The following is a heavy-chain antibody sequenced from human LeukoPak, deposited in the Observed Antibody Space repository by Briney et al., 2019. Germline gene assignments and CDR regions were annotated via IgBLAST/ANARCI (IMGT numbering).Heavy chain of an antibody. CDR3: AKGKVSDY. D-gene: IGHD3-10*01. Sequence: GGSLRLSCAASGFTFSSYAMSWVRQTPGKGLEWDSAISGSGGSTYYADFVEGRFSISRDNSNNTLYLQMNSLGDGDTAVYFCAKGKVSDYWGQGTLVTVSS. V-gene: IGHV3-23*01. J-gene: IGHJ4*02. CDR1: GFTFSSYA. CDR2: ISGSGGST.